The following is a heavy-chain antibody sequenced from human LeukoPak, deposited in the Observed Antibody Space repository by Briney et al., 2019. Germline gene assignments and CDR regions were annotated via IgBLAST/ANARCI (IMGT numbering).Heavy chain of an antibody. CDR2: ISSSGSTI. D-gene: IGHD4-17*01. J-gene: IGHJ5*02. CDR3: ALHINGDYESRFDP. V-gene: IGHV3-48*03. CDR1: GFTFSSYE. Sequence: GGSLRLSCAASGFTFSSYEMNWVRQAPGKGLEWVSYISSSGSTIYYADSVKGRFTISRDNSNNTLYLQMNSLRAEDTAVYYCALHINGDYESRFDPWGQGTLVTVSS.